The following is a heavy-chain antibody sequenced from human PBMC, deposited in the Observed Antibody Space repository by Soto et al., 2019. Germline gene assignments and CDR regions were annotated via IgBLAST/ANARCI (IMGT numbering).Heavy chain of an antibody. V-gene: IGHV3-30*18. D-gene: IGHD1-7*01. Sequence: ESGGGVVQPGRSLRLSCAASGFTFSSYGMHWVRQAPGKGLEWVAVISYDGSNKYYADSVKGRFTISRDNSKNTLYLQMNSLRAEDTAVYYCAKSVRAWNYPFDYWGQGTLVTVSS. CDR3: AKSVRAWNYPFDY. CDR1: GFTFSSYG. CDR2: ISYDGSNK. J-gene: IGHJ4*02.